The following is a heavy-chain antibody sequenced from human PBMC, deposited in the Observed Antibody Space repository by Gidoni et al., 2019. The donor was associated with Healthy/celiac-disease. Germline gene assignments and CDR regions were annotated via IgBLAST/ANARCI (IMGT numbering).Heavy chain of an antibody. CDR2: ISGSGGST. CDR3: AKSRGVRGVQDY. D-gene: IGHD3-10*01. V-gene: IGHV3-23*01. CDR1: GFPFSSYA. Sequence: EVQLLESGGGLVQPGGSLSLSCAASGFPFSSYAMSWVRQAPGKGLEWVSAISGSGGSTYYADSVKGRFTISRDNSKNTLYLQMNSLRAEDTAVYYCAKSRGVRGVQDYWGQGTLVTVSS. J-gene: IGHJ4*02.